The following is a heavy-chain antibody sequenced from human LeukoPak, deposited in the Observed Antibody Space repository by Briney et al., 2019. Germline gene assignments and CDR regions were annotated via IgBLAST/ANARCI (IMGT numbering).Heavy chain of an antibody. J-gene: IGHJ4*02. CDR3: ARHLRSVYDPRAFDY. Sequence: PSETLSLTCTVSGGYISSSSYFWAWIRQPLGKGLECIGSMSYSGSTYYNPSLKSRVTISVDTSKNQFSLKLTSVTAADTAVYYCARHLRSVYDPRAFDYWGQGTLVTVSS. CDR2: MSYSGST. CDR1: GGYISSSSYF. D-gene: IGHD5/OR15-5a*01. V-gene: IGHV4-39*01.